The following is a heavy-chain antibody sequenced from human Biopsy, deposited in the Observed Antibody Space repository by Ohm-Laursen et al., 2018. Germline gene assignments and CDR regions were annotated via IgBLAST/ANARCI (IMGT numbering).Heavy chain of an antibody. V-gene: IGHV1-8*01. CDR3: GRAVRNQLLTDP. D-gene: IGHD1-7*01. J-gene: IGHJ5*02. CDR1: GYTFTSYD. Sequence: SVEVSCKVSGYTFTSYDITWVRQASGQGPEWIGWLNPVSGNSNFGQKFRGRVTVTSDTSISTAYMELSGLTSDDTATYYCGRAVRNQLLTDPWGQGTLVTVTS. CDR2: LNPVSGNS.